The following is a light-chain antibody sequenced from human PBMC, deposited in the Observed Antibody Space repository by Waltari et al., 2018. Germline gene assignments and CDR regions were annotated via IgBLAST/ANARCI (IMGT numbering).Light chain of an antibody. J-gene: IGKJ2*01. CDR3: QQYNNWPPYI. CDR2: GAS. V-gene: IGKV3-15*01. Sequence: ETVMTQSPTTLSLSPGERANLSCRASQSVSTNLAWYQQRPGQAPRLLIYGASIRATGGPARFSGRGAGTEFTLTISSLQSEDFAVYYCQQYNNWPPYIFGQGSQLEI. CDR1: QSVSTN.